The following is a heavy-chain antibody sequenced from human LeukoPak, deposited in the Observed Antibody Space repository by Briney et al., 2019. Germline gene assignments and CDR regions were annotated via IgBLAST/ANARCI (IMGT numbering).Heavy chain of an antibody. D-gene: IGHD5-24*01. Sequence: SETLSLTCTVSGGSISSRSYYWGWIRQPPGKGLEWIGSIYYSGNTYYNPSLKSRVTISVGTSKNQFSLKLSSVTAADTAVYYCARGKDGYNWSDYWGQGTLVTVSS. CDR3: ARGKDGYNWSDY. J-gene: IGHJ4*02. CDR2: IYYSGNT. V-gene: IGHV4-39*07. CDR1: GGSISSRSYY.